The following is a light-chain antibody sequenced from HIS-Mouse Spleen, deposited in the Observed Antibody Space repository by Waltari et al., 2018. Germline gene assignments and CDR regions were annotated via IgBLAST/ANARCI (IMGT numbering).Light chain of an antibody. J-gene: IGLJ3*02. Sequence: QSVLTQPPSASGTPGQRATISCSGSSSNIGSKYVYWYQQLPGTAPKLLIYRNNQRPSGVPDRFSGSKSGTSASLAISGLRSEDEADYYCAAWDDSLSGPVFGGGTKLTVL. CDR2: RNN. CDR1: SSNIGSKY. CDR3: AAWDDSLSGPV. V-gene: IGLV1-47*01.